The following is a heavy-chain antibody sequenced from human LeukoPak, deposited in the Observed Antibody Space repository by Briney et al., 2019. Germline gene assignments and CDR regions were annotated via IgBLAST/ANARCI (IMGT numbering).Heavy chain of an antibody. D-gene: IGHD4-17*01. J-gene: IGHJ4*02. CDR3: ASYGDYGGFDY. Sequence: GGSLRLSCAASGFTFSSYSMNWVRQAPGKGLEWASYISSSSSTIYYADSVKGRFTISRDNAKNSLYLQMNSLRAEDTAVYYCASYGDYGGFDYWGQGTLVTVSS. CDR1: GFTFSSYS. CDR2: ISSSSSTI. V-gene: IGHV3-48*04.